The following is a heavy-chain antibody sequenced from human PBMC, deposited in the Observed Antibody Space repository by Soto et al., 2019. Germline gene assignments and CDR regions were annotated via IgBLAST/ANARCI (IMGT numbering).Heavy chain of an antibody. D-gene: IGHD2-8*02. CDR1: GYPFNSYN. Sequence: ASVKVSCKTSGYPFNSYNIDWVRQAPGQGLEWIGWSSIYNDNTNYAQNLQGRVTMTTDSSTSTAYMELRSLRSDDTAVFYCARVRWVTGAYSAPDFWGQGTLVTVSS. V-gene: IGHV1-18*01. J-gene: IGHJ4*02. CDR2: SSIYNDNT. CDR3: ARVRWVTGAYSAPDF.